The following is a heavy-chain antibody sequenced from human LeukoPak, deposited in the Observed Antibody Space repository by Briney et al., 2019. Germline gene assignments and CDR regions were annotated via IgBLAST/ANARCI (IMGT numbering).Heavy chain of an antibody. CDR1: GYTFTNYG. Sequence: ASVKVSCKASGYTFTNYGISWVRQAPGQGLEWMGWISAYNGNTNYAQKLQGRVTMTTDTSTSTAYMELRSLRSDDTAVYYCARDLTFMMVVVNGLYFDYWGQGTLVTVSS. CDR3: ARDLTFMMVVVNGLYFDY. CDR2: ISAYNGNT. J-gene: IGHJ4*02. V-gene: IGHV1-18*01. D-gene: IGHD3-22*01.